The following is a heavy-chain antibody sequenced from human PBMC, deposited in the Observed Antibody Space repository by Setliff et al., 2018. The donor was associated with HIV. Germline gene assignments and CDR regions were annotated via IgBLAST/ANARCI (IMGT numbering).Heavy chain of an antibody. D-gene: IGHD6-19*01. CDR1: GYTFTSYG. Sequence: ASVKVSCKASGYTFTSYGISWVRQAPGQGLEWMGWINPNSGGTTYAQKFQGRVTMTRDTSISTAYMELSRLRSDDTAVYYCARNSSGWYYSNYYYYGMDVWGQGTTVTVSS. J-gene: IGHJ6*02. CDR3: ARNSSGWYYSNYYYYGMDV. CDR2: INPNSGGT. V-gene: IGHV1-2*02.